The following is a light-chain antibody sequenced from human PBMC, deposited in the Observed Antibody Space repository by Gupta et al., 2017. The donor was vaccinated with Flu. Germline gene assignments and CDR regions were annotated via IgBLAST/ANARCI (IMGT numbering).Light chain of an antibody. V-gene: IGLV1-44*01. CDR3: AAWDDSLNGWV. CDR2: SNN. J-gene: IGLJ3*02. Sequence: QSVLTQPPSASGTPGQRVTISCSGSSSNIGSNTVHWYQQPPGTAPQLLIYSNNQRPSGVPDRFSGSTSGTSASLAISGLQSEDEADYYCAAWDDSLNGWVFGGGTKLTVL. CDR1: SSNIGSNT.